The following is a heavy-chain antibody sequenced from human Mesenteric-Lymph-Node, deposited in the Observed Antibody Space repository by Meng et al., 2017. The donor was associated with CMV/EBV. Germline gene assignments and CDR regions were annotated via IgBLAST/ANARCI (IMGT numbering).Heavy chain of an antibody. V-gene: IGHV4-34*01. CDR3: ARHQRWLKSEGGFNY. J-gene: IGHJ4*02. D-gene: IGHD4-23*01. CDR1: GGSFSGYY. Sequence: QGHLQQWGAGQLKPSETLSRTCAVYGGSFSGYYWSWIRQPPGKGLEWIGEINHSGSTNYKPSLKSRVTISVDTSKNQFSLKLSSVTVADTAVYYCARHQRWLKSEGGFNYWGQGTLVTVSS. CDR2: INHSGST.